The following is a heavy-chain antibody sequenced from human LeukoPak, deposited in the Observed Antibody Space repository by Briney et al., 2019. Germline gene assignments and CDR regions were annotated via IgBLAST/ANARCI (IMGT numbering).Heavy chain of an antibody. CDR1: GGTFSSYA. J-gene: IGHJ5*02. Sequence: ASVKVSCKASGGTFSSYAISWVRQAPGKGLEWMGRIIPIFATATYAQKFQGRITITADKPTSTAYMELSSLRSEDTAVYYCARSPYCRGGSCYQPDWFDPWGQGTLVTVSS. V-gene: IGHV1-69*06. CDR2: IIPIFATA. CDR3: ARSPYCRGGSCYQPDWFDP. D-gene: IGHD2-15*01.